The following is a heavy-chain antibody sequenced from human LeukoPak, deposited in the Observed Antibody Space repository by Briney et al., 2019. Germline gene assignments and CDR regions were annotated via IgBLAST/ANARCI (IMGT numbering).Heavy chain of an antibody. Sequence: GGSLRLSCAASGFTFSSYSMNWVRQAPGKGPEWISYISPSSDTIKYADSVRGRVIISRDNAKNSLYLQVNSLRAEDTAVYYCAKDGGFWSGYGPPYFDYWGQGNLVTVSS. CDR2: ISPSSDTI. D-gene: IGHD3-3*01. J-gene: IGHJ4*02. CDR3: AKDGGFWSGYGPPYFDY. CDR1: GFTFSSYS. V-gene: IGHV3-48*04.